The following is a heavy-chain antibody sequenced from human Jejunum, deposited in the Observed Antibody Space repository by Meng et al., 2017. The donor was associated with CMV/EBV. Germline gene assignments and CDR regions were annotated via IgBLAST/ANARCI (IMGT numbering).Heavy chain of an antibody. CDR1: FTGHH. V-gene: IGHV1-2*02. J-gene: IGHJ4*02. CDR2: INPDRGGT. D-gene: IGHD2-2*01. Sequence: FTGHHIPWVRPAPGQGPEWMGWINPDRGGTNYAQKFQGRVTMTRDTSIRTVYMEVTTLRSDDTAVYYCARAWGTSQLLSSLDSWGQGTLVTVSS. CDR3: ARAWGTSQLLSSLDS.